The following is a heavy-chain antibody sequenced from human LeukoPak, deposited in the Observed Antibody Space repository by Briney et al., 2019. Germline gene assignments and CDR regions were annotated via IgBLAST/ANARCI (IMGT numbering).Heavy chain of an antibody. J-gene: IGHJ4*02. Sequence: PGRSPRLSWAASGFTFSSSWTSCVRQPAGNWLEWGANIKQDGSAKNYVDSVKGRFTISRDNAKNSLYLQMNSLRAEGTAVYYCARVSGYSGYYDYWGQGTLVTVSS. CDR1: GFTFSSSW. D-gene: IGHD5-12*01. CDR3: ARVSGYSGYYDY. V-gene: IGHV3-7*03. CDR2: IKQDGSAK.